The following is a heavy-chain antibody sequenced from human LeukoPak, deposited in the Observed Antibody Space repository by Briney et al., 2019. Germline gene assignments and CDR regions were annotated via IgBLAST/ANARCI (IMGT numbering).Heavy chain of an antibody. CDR2: IIPIFGTA. CDR3: AADGYCSGGSCYVLRYFDY. D-gene: IGHD2-15*01. CDR1: GGTFSSYA. J-gene: IGHJ4*02. Sequence: ASVKVSCKASGGTFSSYAISWVRQAPGQGLEWMGGIIPIFGTANYAQKFQGRVTITADESTSTAYMELSSLRSEDTAVYYCAADGYCSGGSCYVLRYFDYWGQGTLVTVSS. V-gene: IGHV1-69*13.